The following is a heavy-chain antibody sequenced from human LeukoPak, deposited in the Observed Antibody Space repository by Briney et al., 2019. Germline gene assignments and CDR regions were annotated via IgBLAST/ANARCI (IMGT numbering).Heavy chain of an antibody. V-gene: IGHV1-2*02. CDR2: INPNSGGT. CDR3: ARPIDYYGSGSYYNN. CDR1: GYTFTGYY. J-gene: IGHJ4*02. Sequence: GASVKVSCKASGYTFTGYYMHWVRQAPEQGLEWMGWINPNSGGTNYAQKFQGRVTMTRDTSICTAYMELSRLRSDDTAVYYCARPIDYYGSGSYYNNWGQGTLVTVSS. D-gene: IGHD3-10*01.